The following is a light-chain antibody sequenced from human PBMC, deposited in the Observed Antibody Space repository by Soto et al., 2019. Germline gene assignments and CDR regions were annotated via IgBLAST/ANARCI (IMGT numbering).Light chain of an antibody. V-gene: IGKV1-39*01. J-gene: IGKJ3*01. CDR2: VAS. CDR3: QQSYSIPPT. CDR1: QSISGH. Sequence: DIQMTQSPSSLSASVGARVTITCRASQSISGHLNWYQQKPGKAPKLLIYVASNLQNGVPSRFSGSGFGTDFTLTISSLQTEDFATYYCQQSYSIPPTFGPGTKVDLK.